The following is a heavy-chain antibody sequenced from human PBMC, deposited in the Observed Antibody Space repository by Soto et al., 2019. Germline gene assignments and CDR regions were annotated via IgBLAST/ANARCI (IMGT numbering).Heavy chain of an antibody. V-gene: IGHV3-23*01. J-gene: IGHJ4*02. Sequence: EVQLLESGGGVVQPGGSLRLSCAASGFIHWVRQAPGKGLEWVSGISASGSSTYYVNSVKGRFAISRDNSKNTVYLQMSSLRVDDTAVYNCARICPLDFWGQGTLVTVSS. CDR3: ARICPLDF. CDR1: GF. CDR2: ISASGSST.